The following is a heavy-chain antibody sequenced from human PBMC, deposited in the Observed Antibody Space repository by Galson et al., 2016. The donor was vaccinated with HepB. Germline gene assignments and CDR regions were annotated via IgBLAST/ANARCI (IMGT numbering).Heavy chain of an antibody. CDR2: IYPGDSDT. J-gene: IGHJ3*02. CDR3: ARRSSDAFDI. V-gene: IGHV5-51*01. CDR1: GYSFTSYW. D-gene: IGHD3-10*01. Sequence: QSGAEVKKPGESLKISCEGPGYSFTSYWIGWVRQMPGKGLEWMGTIYPGDSDTRYSPSSQGQVTISADKSISAAYLQWNSLKASDTAIYYCARRSSDAFDIWGQGTMVTVSS.